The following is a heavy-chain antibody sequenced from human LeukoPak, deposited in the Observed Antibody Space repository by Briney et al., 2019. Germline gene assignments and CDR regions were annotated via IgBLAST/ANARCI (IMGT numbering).Heavy chain of an antibody. D-gene: IGHD2-2*01. CDR3: ARHNFDSCGAFHI. CDR2: IYYSGTT. J-gene: IGHJ3*02. CDR1: GGSINSYY. V-gene: IGHV4-59*01. Sequence: SETLSLTCTVSGGSINSYYWSWIRQPPGEGLEWIGYIYYSGTTNYNPSLQSRVTMSVDTSKNQFSLRLASVTAADTAIYYCARHNFDSCGAFHIWGQGTMVTVSS.